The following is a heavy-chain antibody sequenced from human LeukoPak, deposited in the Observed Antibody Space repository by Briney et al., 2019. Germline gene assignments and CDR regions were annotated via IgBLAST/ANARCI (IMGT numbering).Heavy chain of an antibody. CDR2: INPNSVGT. Sequence: ASVKVSCKASGYTFTGYYMHWVRQAPGQGLEWMGWINPNSVGTNYAQKFQGRVTMTRDTSISTVYMELSSLRSEDTAVYYCARDILRDSRDYWGQGTLVTVSS. CDR3: ARDILRDSRDY. CDR1: GYTFTGYY. D-gene: IGHD1-26*01. V-gene: IGHV1-2*02. J-gene: IGHJ4*02.